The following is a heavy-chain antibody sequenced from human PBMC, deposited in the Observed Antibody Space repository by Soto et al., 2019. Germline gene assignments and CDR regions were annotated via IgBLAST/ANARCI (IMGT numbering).Heavy chain of an antibody. D-gene: IGHD3-10*01. J-gene: IGHJ4*02. CDR2: IYYSGST. CDR1: GGSISSYY. CDR3: ARSVEYYGSGSYLIDY. V-gene: IGHV4-59*01. Sequence: SETLSLTCTVSGGSISSYYWSWIRQPPGKGLEWIGYIYYSGSTNYNPSLKSRVTISVDTSKNQFSLKLSSVTAADTAVYYCARSVEYYGSGSYLIDYWGQGTLVTVSS.